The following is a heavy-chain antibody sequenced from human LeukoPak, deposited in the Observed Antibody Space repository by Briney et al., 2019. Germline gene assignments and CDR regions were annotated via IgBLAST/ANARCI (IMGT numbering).Heavy chain of an antibody. CDR3: AKSPRELPYYFDY. CDR2: ISYDGSNK. D-gene: IGHD1-26*01. V-gene: IGHV3-30*18. J-gene: IGHJ4*02. Sequence: GGSLRLSCAASGFTFSSYGMHWVRQAPGKGLEWVAVISYDGSNKYYADSVKGRFTISRDNSKNTLYLQMNSLRAEDTAVYYCAKSPRELPYYFDYWGQGTLVTVSS. CDR1: GFTFSSYG.